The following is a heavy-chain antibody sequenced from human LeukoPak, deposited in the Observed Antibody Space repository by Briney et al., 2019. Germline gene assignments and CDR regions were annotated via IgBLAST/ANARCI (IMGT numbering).Heavy chain of an antibody. Sequence: KPSETLSLTCAVYGGPFSGYYWSWIRQPPGKGLEWIGEINHSGSTNYNPSLKSRVTISVDTSKNQFSLKLSSVTAADTAVYYCARPFYYYGSGSYYNARDAFDIWGQGTMVTVSS. CDR2: INHSGST. CDR3: ARPFYYYGSGSYYNARDAFDI. J-gene: IGHJ3*02. V-gene: IGHV4-34*01. D-gene: IGHD3-10*01. CDR1: GGPFSGYY.